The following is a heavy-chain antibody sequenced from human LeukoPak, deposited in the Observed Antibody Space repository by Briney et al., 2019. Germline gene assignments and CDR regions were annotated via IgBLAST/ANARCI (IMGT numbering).Heavy chain of an antibody. Sequence: SETLSLTCTVSGGSISTYYWNWIRQPPGKGLEWIGYISNSGITTYNPSLKSRVTISVDSSKSQFSLKLNSVTAADTAVYYCAISGGYSSSWSLWGQGTLVTVSS. CDR3: AISGGYSSSWSL. CDR2: ISNSGIT. CDR1: GGSISTYY. V-gene: IGHV4-59*01. D-gene: IGHD6-13*01. J-gene: IGHJ4*02.